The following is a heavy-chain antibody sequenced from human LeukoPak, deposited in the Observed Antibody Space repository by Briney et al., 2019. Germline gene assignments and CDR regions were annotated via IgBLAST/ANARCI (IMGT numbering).Heavy chain of an antibody. V-gene: IGHV4-39*01. D-gene: IGHD2-2*01. CDR2: IYYSGST. J-gene: IGHJ4*02. CDR3: ARQLGYCSSTSCYADKVDY. CDR1: GGSISSSSYY. Sequence: TLSLTRTLSGGSISSSSYYWGWIRQPPGKGLEWIGSIYYSGSTYYNPSVKSRVTISVDTSKNQFSLKLSSVTAADTAVYYCARQLGYCSSTSCYADKVDYWGQGTLVTVSS.